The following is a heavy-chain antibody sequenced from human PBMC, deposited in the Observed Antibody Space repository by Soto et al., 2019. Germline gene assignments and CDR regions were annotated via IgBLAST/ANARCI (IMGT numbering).Heavy chain of an antibody. D-gene: IGHD3-22*01. Sequence: QVQLVQSGAEVKKPGSSVKVSCKASGGTFSSYTISWVRQAPGQGLEWMGRIIPILGIANYAQKFQGRVTIAADKSTSTAYMELSSLRSEDTAVYYCARGGDSSGYYYGAAGNWFDPWGQGTLVTVSS. V-gene: IGHV1-69*02. CDR3: ARGGDSSGYYYGAAGNWFDP. J-gene: IGHJ5*02. CDR1: GGTFSSYT. CDR2: IIPILGIA.